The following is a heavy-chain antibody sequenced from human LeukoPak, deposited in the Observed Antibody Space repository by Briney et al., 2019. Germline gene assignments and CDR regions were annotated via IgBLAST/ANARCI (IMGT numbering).Heavy chain of an antibody. CDR3: ARQFTISYGMDV. CDR1: GGSISSYY. Sequence: PSETLSLTCTVSGGSISSYYWSWIRQPPGKGLEWIGYIYYSGSTNYNPSLKSRVTISVDTSKNQFSLKLSSVTAADTAVYYCARQFTISYGMDVWGQGATVTVSS. J-gene: IGHJ6*02. V-gene: IGHV4-59*08. D-gene: IGHD3-3*01. CDR2: IYYSGST.